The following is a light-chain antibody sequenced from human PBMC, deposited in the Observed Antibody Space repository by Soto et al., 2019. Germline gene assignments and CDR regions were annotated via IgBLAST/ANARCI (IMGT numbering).Light chain of an antibody. CDR1: QTVSNN. Sequence: EIVMTQSPATLSMSPGERVSISCRASQTVSNNLAWYQQKPGQAPRLLIYGASTRAIGVAARFSGSGSGTEFTLTITSLQSDDFAVYYCLQYHKWLPVTLVGGTLVEIK. CDR3: LQYHKWLPVT. J-gene: IGKJ4*01. V-gene: IGKV3-15*01. CDR2: GAS.